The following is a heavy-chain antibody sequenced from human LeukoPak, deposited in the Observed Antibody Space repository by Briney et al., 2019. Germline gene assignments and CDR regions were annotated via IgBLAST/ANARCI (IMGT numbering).Heavy chain of an antibody. CDR1: GYTFSSYA. V-gene: IGHV3-23*01. D-gene: IGHD3-10*01. CDR2: IGDSDDRS. CDR3: ARDYHGSGSLTTFDY. Sequence: GGSLRLSCAASGYTFSSYAMSWVRQAPGKGPEWVSSIGDSDDRSSYADSVKGRFTISRDNSKNTLYLQLNSLTVDDTAVYYCARDYHGSGSLTTFDYWGQGTLVTVSS. J-gene: IGHJ4*02.